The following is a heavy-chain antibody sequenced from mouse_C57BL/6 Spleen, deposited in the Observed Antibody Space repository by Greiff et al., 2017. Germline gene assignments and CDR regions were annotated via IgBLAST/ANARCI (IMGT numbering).Heavy chain of an antibody. CDR3: ARRRDADY. D-gene: IGHD3-3*01. CDR1: GFTFSDYG. CDR2: ISSGSSTI. Sequence: EVHLVESGGGLVKPGGSLKLSCAASGFTFSDYGMHWVRQAPEKGLEWVAYISSGSSTIYYADTVKGRFTITRDSAKNTLFLQMTSLRSEDTAMYYCARRRDADYWGQGTTLTVSS. J-gene: IGHJ2*01. V-gene: IGHV5-17*01.